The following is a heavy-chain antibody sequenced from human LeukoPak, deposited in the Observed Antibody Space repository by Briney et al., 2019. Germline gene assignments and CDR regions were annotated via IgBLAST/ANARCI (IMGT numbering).Heavy chain of an antibody. D-gene: IGHD6-6*01. J-gene: IGHJ5*02. V-gene: IGHV4-38-2*02. Sequence: PSETLSLTCAVSGYFISSDYYWGWIRQPPGKGLEWIGTIYHIGSTYYNPSLKSRVIISVDTSKNQFSLKLNSVTAADTAVYYCARDGLEYSFQDPWGQGTLVTVSS. CDR3: ARDGLEYSFQDP. CDR2: IYHIGST. CDR1: GYFISSDYY.